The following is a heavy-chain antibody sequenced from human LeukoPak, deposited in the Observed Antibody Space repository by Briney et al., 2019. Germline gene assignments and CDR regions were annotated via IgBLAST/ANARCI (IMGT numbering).Heavy chain of an antibody. V-gene: IGHV3-11*03. J-gene: IGHJ3*02. CDR3: ATGYTYYDILTGYHDAFDI. D-gene: IGHD3-9*01. Sequence: GSLRLSCAASGFTFSDYYMSWIRQAPGKGLEWVSYISSSSSYTNYADSVKGRFTISRDNAKNSLYLQMNSLRAEDTAVYYCATGYTYYDILTGYHDAFDIWGQGTMVTVSS. CDR1: GFTFSDYY. CDR2: ISSSSSYT.